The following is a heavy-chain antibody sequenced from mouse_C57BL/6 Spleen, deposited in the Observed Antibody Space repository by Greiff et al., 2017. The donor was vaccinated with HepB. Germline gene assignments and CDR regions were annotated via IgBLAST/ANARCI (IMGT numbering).Heavy chain of an antibody. CDR2: ISDGGSYT. J-gene: IGHJ3*01. D-gene: IGHD4-1*01. V-gene: IGHV5-4*03. CDR3: ARAGDETLFAY. CDR1: GFTFSSYA. Sequence: DVKLVESGGGLVKPGGSLKLSCAASGFTFSSYAMSWVRQTPEKRLEWVATISDGGSYTYYPDNVKGRFTISRDNAKNNLYLQMSHLKSEDTAMYYCARAGDETLFAYWGQGTLVTVSA.